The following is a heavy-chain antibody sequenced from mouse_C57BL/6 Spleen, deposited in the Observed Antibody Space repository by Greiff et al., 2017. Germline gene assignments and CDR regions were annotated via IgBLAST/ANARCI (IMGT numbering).Heavy chain of an antibody. CDR2: IHPNSGST. J-gene: IGHJ3*01. D-gene: IGHD2-1*01. CDR1: GYTFTSYW. Sequence: QVQLQQPGAELVKPGASVKLSCKASGYTFTSYWMHWVKQRPGQGLEWIGMIHPNSGSTNYNEKFKSKATLTVDKSSSTAYMQLSSLTSEDSAVYYCARDYGNQAWFAYWGQGTMVTVSA. V-gene: IGHV1-64*01. CDR3: ARDYGNQAWFAY.